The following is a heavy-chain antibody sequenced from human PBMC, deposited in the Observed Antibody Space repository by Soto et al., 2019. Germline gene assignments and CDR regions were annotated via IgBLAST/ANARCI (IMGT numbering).Heavy chain of an antibody. D-gene: IGHD3-3*01. CDR1: GYSFTSYW. V-gene: IGHV5-51*01. J-gene: IGHJ6*02. CDR3: GLTTSYYDFWSGLYGMDV. Sequence: WGSLKISCKGSGYSFTSYWIGWVRQMPGKVLEWMGIIYPGDSDTRYSPSFQGQVTISADKSISTAYLQWSSLKASDTAMYYCGLTTSYYDFWSGLYGMDVWGQGTTVTVSS. CDR2: IYPGDSDT.